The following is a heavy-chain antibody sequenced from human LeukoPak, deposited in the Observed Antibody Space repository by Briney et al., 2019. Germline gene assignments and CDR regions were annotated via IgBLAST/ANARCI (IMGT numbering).Heavy chain of an antibody. Sequence: ASVKVSCKASGYTFTSYGISWVRQAPGQGLEWMGWISAYNGNTNYAQKLQGRVTMTTDTSTSTAYMELRSLRSDDTAVYYCAIVRGDFVNSGYFDYWGQGTLVTVSS. CDR3: AIVRGDFVNSGYFDY. V-gene: IGHV1-18*01. CDR2: ISAYNGNT. J-gene: IGHJ4*02. CDR1: GYTFTSYG. D-gene: IGHD3-10*01.